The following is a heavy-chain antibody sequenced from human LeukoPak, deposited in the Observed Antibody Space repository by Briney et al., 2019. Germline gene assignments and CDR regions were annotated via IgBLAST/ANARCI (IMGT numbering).Heavy chain of an antibody. CDR2: ISWNSGSI. Sequence: GGSLRLSCAASGFTFDDYAMHWVRQAPGKGLEWVSGISWNSGSIGYADSVKGRFTISRDNAKNSLYLQIDSLRAEDTALYYCAKGGSGMSGFDPWGQGTLVTVSS. V-gene: IGHV3-9*01. CDR1: GFTFDDYA. CDR3: AKGGSGMSGFDP. D-gene: IGHD3-10*01. J-gene: IGHJ5*02.